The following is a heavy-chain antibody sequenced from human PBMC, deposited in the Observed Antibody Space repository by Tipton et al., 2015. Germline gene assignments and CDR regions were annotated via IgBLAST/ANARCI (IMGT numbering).Heavy chain of an antibody. J-gene: IGHJ4*02. Sequence: TLSLTCTVSGGSISSYYWSWIRQPPGRGLEWIGNIYYSGSTNYNPSLKSRVTISVDTSKNQFSLNLRSVTAADTAVYYCARDGNSGHHLGYWGQGTLVTVSS. CDR3: ARDGNSGHHLGY. CDR2: IYYSGST. CDR1: GGSISSYY. V-gene: IGHV4-59*01. D-gene: IGHD1-26*01.